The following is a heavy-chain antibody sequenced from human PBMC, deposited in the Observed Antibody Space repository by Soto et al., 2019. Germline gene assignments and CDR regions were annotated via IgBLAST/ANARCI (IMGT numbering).Heavy chain of an antibody. D-gene: IGHD3-3*01. V-gene: IGHV6-1*01. Sequence: PSQTPSLTCAISGDSVSSNSAAWNWIRQSPSRGLEWLGRTYYRSKWYNDYAVSVKSRITINPDTSKNQFSLQLNSVTPEDTAVYYCARIIGDFWSGYHEAYYFDYWGQGTLVTVSS. CDR2: TYYRSKWYN. J-gene: IGHJ4*02. CDR1: GDSVSSNSAA. CDR3: ARIIGDFWSGYHEAYYFDY.